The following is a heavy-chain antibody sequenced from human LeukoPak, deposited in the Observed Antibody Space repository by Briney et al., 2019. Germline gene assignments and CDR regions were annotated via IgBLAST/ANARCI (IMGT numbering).Heavy chain of an antibody. CDR2: IKQDGSEK. CDR1: GLTFSTYW. Sequence: GGSLTPSSVASGLTFSTYWMSWVRQAQGKGRGWVAKIKQDGSEKYYVDSVKGRFTISRDNAKNSLYLQMNSLRAEDTAVYYCARDFRSLDYYWGQGALVTVSS. V-gene: IGHV3-7*01. J-gene: IGHJ4*02. CDR3: ARDFRSLDYY. D-gene: IGHD3/OR15-3a*01.